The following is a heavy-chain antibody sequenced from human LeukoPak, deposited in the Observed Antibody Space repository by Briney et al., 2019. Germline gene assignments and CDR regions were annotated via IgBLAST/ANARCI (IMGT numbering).Heavy chain of an antibody. CDR1: DGSISSYY. Sequence: SETLSLTCTVSDGSISSYYWSWIRQPPGKGLEWIGYIYYSGSTNYNPSLKSRVTISVDTSKNQFSLKLSSVTAADTAVYYCASLDNDYWGQGTLVTVSS. CDR3: ASLDNDY. V-gene: IGHV4-59*01. CDR2: IYYSGST. J-gene: IGHJ4*02.